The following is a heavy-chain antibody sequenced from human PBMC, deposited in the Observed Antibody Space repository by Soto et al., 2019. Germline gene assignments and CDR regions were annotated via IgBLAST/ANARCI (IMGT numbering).Heavy chain of an antibody. CDR1: GGSISSSDYY. V-gene: IGHV4-39*01. CDR3: ATSSVSRLLNHWYFDL. J-gene: IGHJ2*01. Sequence: QVHLQESCPGLVKPSETLSLTCTVSGGSISSSDYYWGWGRQPPGKGLEWIGSISFAVTTYYNPSLKSRLTISIDTSTNQFSLQLSSVTAADTAVYYCATSSVSRLLNHWYFDLWGRGTLITVSS. CDR2: ISFAVTT. D-gene: IGHD6-6*01.